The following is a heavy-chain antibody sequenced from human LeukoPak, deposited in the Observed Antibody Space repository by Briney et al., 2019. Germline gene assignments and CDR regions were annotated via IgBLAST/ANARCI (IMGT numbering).Heavy chain of an antibody. CDR3: AKGSGGGEFDY. D-gene: IGHD3-16*01. J-gene: IGHJ4*02. V-gene: IGHV3-9*01. CDR1: GFTFDDYA. Sequence: PGGSLRLSCAASGFTFDDYAMHWVRQAPGKGLEWVSGISWNSGSIGYADSVKGRFTISRDNAKNSLYLQMNSLRAEDTALYYCAKGSGGGEFDYWGQGTLVTVSS. CDR2: ISWNSGSI.